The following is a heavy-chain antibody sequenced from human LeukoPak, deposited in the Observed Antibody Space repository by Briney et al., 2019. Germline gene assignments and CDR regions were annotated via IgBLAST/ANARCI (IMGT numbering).Heavy chain of an antibody. CDR2: ISYDGSNK. D-gene: IGHD2-2*01. CDR1: GFTFSSYG. V-gene: IGHV3-30*18. Sequence: PGGSLRLSCAASGFTFSSYGMHWVRQAPGKGLEWVAVISYDGSNKYYADSVKGRFTIPRDNSKNTLYLQMNSLRAEDTAVYYCAKSAGTSSVRGYFDYWGQGTLVTVSS. CDR3: AKSAGTSSVRGYFDY. J-gene: IGHJ4*02.